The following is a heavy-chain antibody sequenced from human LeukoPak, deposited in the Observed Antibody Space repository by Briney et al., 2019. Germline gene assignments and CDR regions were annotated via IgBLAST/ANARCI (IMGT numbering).Heavy chain of an antibody. CDR3: AREGRYDSSGFDY. CDR2: IYYSGST. V-gene: IGHV4-59*01. CDR1: GGSISSYY. J-gene: IGHJ4*02. Sequence: PSETLFLTCTVSGGSISSYYWSWIRQPPGKGLEWIGYIYYSGSTNYNPSLKSRVTISVDTSKNQFSLKLSSVTAADTAVYYCAREGRYDSSGFDYWGQGTLVTVSS. D-gene: IGHD3-22*01.